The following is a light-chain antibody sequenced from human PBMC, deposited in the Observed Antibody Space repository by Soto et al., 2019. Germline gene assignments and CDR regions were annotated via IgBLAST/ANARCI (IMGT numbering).Light chain of an antibody. CDR1: QSISSW. CDR2: DAS. J-gene: IGKJ5*01. Sequence: DIQMTQSPSTLSASVGDRVTITCRASQSISSWLAWYQQKPGKAPKLLIYDASSLESGVPSRFSGSGSGTDFTFTISSLQPEDIATYYCQQYDNLLSITFGQGTRLEIK. V-gene: IGKV1-5*01. CDR3: QQYDNLLSIT.